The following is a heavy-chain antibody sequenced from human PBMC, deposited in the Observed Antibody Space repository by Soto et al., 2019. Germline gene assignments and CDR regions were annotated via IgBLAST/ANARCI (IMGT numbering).Heavy chain of an antibody. J-gene: IGHJ4*02. V-gene: IGHV4-39*02. CDR2: IYYDGST. CDR1: GGSINNNNYY. D-gene: IGHD3-16*01. Sequence: PSENLSLTCTVSGGSINNNNYYWAWIRQPPGKGLSWIASIYYDGSTYYNSSLKSRVTISRDTSKNHFSLRLTSMTAADTAVYYCATVLTGATRPTDLDSWGTGNLVTV. CDR3: ATVLTGATRPTDLDS.